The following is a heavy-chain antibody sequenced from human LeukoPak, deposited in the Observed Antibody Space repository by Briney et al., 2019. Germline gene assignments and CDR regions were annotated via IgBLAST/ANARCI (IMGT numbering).Heavy chain of an antibody. CDR2: ISYDGSNK. D-gene: IGHD5-18*01. CDR1: GFTFSDYG. V-gene: IGHV3-30*03. Sequence: GGSLRLSCAASGFTFSDYGMHWVRQAPGKGLEWVAVISYDGSNKYYADSVKGRFTISRDNSKNTLYLQMNSLRAEDTAVYYCARDQGYSYGTLDYWGQGTLVTVSS. J-gene: IGHJ4*02. CDR3: ARDQGYSYGTLDY.